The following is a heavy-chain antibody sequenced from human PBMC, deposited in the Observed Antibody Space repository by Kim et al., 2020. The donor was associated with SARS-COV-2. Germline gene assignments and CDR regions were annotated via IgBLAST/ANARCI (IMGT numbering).Heavy chain of an antibody. Sequence: SETLSLTCTVSGGSISTTSYSWGWIRQPPGKGLEWIGNIYSSGNTYYSPSLRSRVTLSVDTSKNQFSLRLSSVTAADTALYYCATRAVVRGVITYFDFWGQGSLVTVSS. D-gene: IGHD3-10*01. CDR1: GGSISTTSYS. CDR3: ATRAVVRGVITYFDF. V-gene: IGHV4-39*01. J-gene: IGHJ4*02. CDR2: IYSSGNT.